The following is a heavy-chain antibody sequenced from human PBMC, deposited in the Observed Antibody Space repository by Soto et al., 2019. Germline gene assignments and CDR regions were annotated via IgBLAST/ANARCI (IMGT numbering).Heavy chain of an antibody. CDR1: GYSFTSYW. J-gene: IGHJ4*02. CDR3: AREPSTYYYDSSGYYGDY. CDR2: IYPGDSDT. Sequence: GESLKISCKGSGYSFTSYWIGWVRQMPGKGLEWMGIIYPGDSDTRYSPSFQGQVTISADKSISTAYLQWSSLKASDTAMYYCAREPSTYYYDSSGYYGDYWGQGTLVTVSS. V-gene: IGHV5-51*01. D-gene: IGHD3-22*01.